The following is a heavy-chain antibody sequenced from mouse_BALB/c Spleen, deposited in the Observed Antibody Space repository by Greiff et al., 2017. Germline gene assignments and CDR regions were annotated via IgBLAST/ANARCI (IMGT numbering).Heavy chain of an antibody. J-gene: IGHJ2*01. D-gene: IGHD1-1*01. CDR2: ISSGGST. Sequence: EVKVEESGGGLVKPGGSLTLSCAASGFIFSSYAMSWVRQTPEKRLEWVASISSGGSTYYPDSVKGRFTISRDNARNILYLQMSSLRSEDTAMYYCARGEYYGTNFDYWGQGTTLTVSS. V-gene: IGHV5-6-5*01. CDR1: GFIFSSYA. CDR3: ARGEYYGTNFDY.